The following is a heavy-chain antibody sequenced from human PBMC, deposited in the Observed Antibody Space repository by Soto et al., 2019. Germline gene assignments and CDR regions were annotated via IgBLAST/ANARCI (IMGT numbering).Heavy chain of an antibody. CDR2: IIRGGSRV. CDR1: GFMFSHDW. V-gene: IGHV3-74*01. J-gene: IGHJ6*02. Sequence: GGSLRLSCAASGFMFSHDWMNWVRQGPGKGLEWIARIIRGGSRVTYADSVEGRFTITRDNAKNMLFLEMHSLTVEDTAVYYCARERTSKGGLDVWGQGTTVTVSS. CDR3: ARERTSKGGLDV.